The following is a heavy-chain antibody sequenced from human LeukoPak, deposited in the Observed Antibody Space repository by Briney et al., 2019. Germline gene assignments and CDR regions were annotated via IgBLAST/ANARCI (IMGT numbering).Heavy chain of an antibody. CDR1: GFTFRSYW. J-gene: IGHJ4*02. CDR2: IKQDGSER. V-gene: IGHV3-7*01. Sequence: PGGSLRLSCAASGFTFRSYWMSWVRQAPGKGLEWVANIKQDGSERYYVDSVKGRFTISRDNAKNSLYLQMNTLRAEDTAVYYCARSKDYYDSSGWGHWGQGTLVTVSS. CDR3: ARSKDYYDSSGWGH. D-gene: IGHD3-22*01.